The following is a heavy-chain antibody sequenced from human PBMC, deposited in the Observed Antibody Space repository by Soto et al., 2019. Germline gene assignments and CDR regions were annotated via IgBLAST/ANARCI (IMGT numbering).Heavy chain of an antibody. V-gene: IGHV1-8*01. J-gene: IGHJ5*02. D-gene: IGHD6-6*01. CDR3: ARGIAARPGLNWFDP. Sequence: QVQLVQSGAEVKKPGASVKVSCKASGYTFTSYDINWVRQATGQGLESMVWMNPNSGNTGYAQKFQGRVTMTRTTSISTAYRELSSLRSEETAVYYCARGIAARPGLNWFDPWGQGTLVTVSS. CDR2: MNPNSGNT. CDR1: GYTFTSYD.